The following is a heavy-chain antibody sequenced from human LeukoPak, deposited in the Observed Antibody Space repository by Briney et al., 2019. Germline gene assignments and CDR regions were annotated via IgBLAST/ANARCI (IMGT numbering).Heavy chain of an antibody. CDR1: GFTFAGYA. J-gene: IGHJ4*02. D-gene: IGHD6-6*01. CDR3: AEWGSTWPFVY. V-gene: IGHV3-23*01. Sequence: GGSLRLSCAASGFTFAGYAMTWVRQAPGKGLEWVSLISGSGGNTYYADFVKGRFTISRDNSKNALYLRMNSLRAEDTAVYYCAEWGSTWPFVYWGEGDLVTVSS. CDR2: ISGSGGNT.